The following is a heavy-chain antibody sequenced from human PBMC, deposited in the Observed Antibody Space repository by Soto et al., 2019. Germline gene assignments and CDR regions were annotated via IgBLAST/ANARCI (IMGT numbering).Heavy chain of an antibody. D-gene: IGHD6-13*01. CDR1: GFIFRSYA. CDR2: TSYDGSDR. V-gene: IGHV3-30-3*01. Sequence: PGGSLRLSCAASGFIFRSYALHWVRQAPGKGLEWVAVTSYDGSDRYYADSVKGRFTISRDNSKNTLYLQMNSLRAEDTALYYCARQGGSSWYREVFDYWGQGXRVTVYS. J-gene: IGHJ4*02. CDR3: ARQGGSSWYREVFDY.